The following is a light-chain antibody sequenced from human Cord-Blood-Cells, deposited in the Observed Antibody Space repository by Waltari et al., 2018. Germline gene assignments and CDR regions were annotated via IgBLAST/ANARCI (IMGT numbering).Light chain of an antibody. V-gene: IGLV2-14*01. CDR3: SSYTSSSTV. Sequence: QSALTQPASVSGSPGQSITIPCTGTSSDVGGYNYVSWYQQHPGKAPKLMIYDVSKRPSGGSNRFSGSKSGNTASLTISGLQAEDEADYYCSSYTSSSTVFGGGTQLTVL. CDR2: DVS. J-gene: IGLJ7*01. CDR1: SSDVGGYNY.